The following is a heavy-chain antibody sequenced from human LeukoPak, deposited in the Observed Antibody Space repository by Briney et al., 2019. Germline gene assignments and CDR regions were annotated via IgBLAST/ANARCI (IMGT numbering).Heavy chain of an antibody. J-gene: IGHJ4*02. Sequence: PGGSLRLSCAASGFTFSSYWMSWVRQAPGKGLEWVANIKKDGSDKYYVDSVEGRFTISRDNAKNSLYLQMNSLRAEDTAVYFCARAPTSYYYFDYWGQGTLVTVSS. CDR1: GFTFSSYW. V-gene: IGHV3-7*05. D-gene: IGHD1-26*01. CDR3: ARAPTSYYYFDY. CDR2: IKKDGSDK.